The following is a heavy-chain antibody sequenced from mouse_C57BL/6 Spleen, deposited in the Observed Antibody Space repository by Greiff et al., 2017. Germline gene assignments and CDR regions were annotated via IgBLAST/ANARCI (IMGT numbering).Heavy chain of an antibody. CDR2: INPNIGGT. V-gene: IGHV1-26*01. J-gene: IGHJ1*03. D-gene: IGHD2-1*01. Sequence: VLLQQSGPELVKPGASVKISCKASGYTFTDYYMNWVKQSHGKSLEWIGDINPNIGGTSYNQKFKGKATLTVDKSSGTAYMELRSLTSEDSAVYYWAKNLYYGNSYWYFDVWGTGTTVTVSS. CDR1: GYTFTDYY. CDR3: AKNLYYGNSYWYFDV.